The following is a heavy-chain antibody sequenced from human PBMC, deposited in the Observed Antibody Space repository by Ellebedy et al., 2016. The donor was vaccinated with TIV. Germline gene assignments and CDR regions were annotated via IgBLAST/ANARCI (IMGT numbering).Heavy chain of an antibody. D-gene: IGHD1-26*01. Sequence: ASVKVSCXASGYTFTTYTMHWVRQAPGQRLEWVAWINTDNANTAYSQRFQGRVTVTRDTSASTVSMELSSLRSEDTAVYYCARPSRTMAATTDWFDFWGQGTPVTVSS. CDR3: ARPSRTMAATTDWFDF. J-gene: IGHJ5*01. CDR2: INTDNANT. V-gene: IGHV1-3*04. CDR1: GYTFTTYT.